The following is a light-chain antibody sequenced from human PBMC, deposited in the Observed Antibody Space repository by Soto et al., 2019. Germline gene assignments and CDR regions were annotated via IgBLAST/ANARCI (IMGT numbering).Light chain of an antibody. CDR2: EVT. J-gene: IGLJ1*01. CDR1: SSDVGGYNY. Sequence: QSALTQPASVSGSPGQSITISCTGTSSDVGGYNYVSWYQQHPRKAPKLMIYEVTNRPSGISNRFSGSKSGNTASLTISGLQAEDEADYYCSSYTRGNTYVFGTGTKVTVL. CDR3: SSYTRGNTYV. V-gene: IGLV2-14*01.